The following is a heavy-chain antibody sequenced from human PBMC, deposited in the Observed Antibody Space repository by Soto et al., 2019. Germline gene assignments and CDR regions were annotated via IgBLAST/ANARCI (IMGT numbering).Heavy chain of an antibody. Sequence: PSETLSLSCAVSGGSISSSNWWSWVRQPPGKGLEWIGEIYHSGSTNYNPSLKSRVTISVDKSKNQFSLKLSSVTAADTAVYYCARVEGYCSGGSCYNDYWGQGNLVTFSS. D-gene: IGHD2-15*01. V-gene: IGHV4-4*02. CDR1: GGSISSSNW. CDR2: IYHSGST. J-gene: IGHJ4*02. CDR3: ARVEGYCSGGSCYNDY.